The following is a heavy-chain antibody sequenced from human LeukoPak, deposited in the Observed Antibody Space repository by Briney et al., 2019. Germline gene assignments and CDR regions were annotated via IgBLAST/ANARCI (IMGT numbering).Heavy chain of an antibody. D-gene: IGHD3-16*01. CDR2: IIPILGIT. Sequence: SVKDSCKASGGTFSSYTISWVPPAPRQRLEWMGRIIPILGITNYAQKLQGRVKITADKYTSTAYMELSSLRSEDTAVYYCARGGIMPADNWFDPWGQGTLVTVSS. CDR1: GGTFSSYT. CDR3: ARGGIMPADNWFDP. V-gene: IGHV1-69*02. J-gene: IGHJ5*02.